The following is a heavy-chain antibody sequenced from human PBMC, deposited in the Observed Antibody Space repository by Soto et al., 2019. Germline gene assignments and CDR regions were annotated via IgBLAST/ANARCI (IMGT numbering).Heavy chain of an antibody. CDR3: AGGRIVVVGIRAYYGMDV. D-gene: IGHD3-22*01. J-gene: IGHJ6*02. CDR2: IIPVFGLV. CDR1: GGTPSNSA. V-gene: IGHV1-69*17. Sequence: QVHLLLQSGAEVKKPGSSVKVSCKASGGTPSNSAISWVRQAPGQGLEWMGGIIPVFGLVKYAQNFQGRVTITGDKSTNTAYRERRSLRPGDTAVYYCAGGRIVVVGIRAYYGMDVWAQGTTVTVSS.